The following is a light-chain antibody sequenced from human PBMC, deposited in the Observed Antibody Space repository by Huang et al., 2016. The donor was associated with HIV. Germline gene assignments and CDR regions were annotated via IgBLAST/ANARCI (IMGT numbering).Light chain of an antibody. Sequence: EIVMTQSPATLSVSPGERAALYCTASQNVSSNLAWYQEKPGQAPSLLIYDTSTRATGIPARFTGSGSGTEFTLTISSLQSEDFAVYYCQQYYNWPPYTFGQGTHLEIK. CDR1: QNVSSN. V-gene: IGKV3D-15*01. CDR3: QQYYNWPPYT. CDR2: DTS. J-gene: IGKJ2*01.